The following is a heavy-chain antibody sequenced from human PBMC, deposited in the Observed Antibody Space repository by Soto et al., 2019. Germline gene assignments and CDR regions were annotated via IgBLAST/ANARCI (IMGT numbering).Heavy chain of an antibody. V-gene: IGHV3-23*01. J-gene: IGHJ6*03. CDR3: AKGRGTNYYYHMDV. Sequence: EVQLLESGGGLVQPGGSLRLSCAASGFTFNNYAISWVRQATGKGLEWVSTITGSGDSAYYADSVKGRFIISRDNAKNTRYMQMHSLGAEGSAIYYCAKGRGTNYYYHMDVWGGGTTVTVSS. CDR2: ITGSGDSA. D-gene: IGHD1-26*01. CDR1: GFTFNNYA.